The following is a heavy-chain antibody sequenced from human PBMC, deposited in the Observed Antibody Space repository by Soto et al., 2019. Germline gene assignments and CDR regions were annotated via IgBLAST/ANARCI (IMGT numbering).Heavy chain of an antibody. J-gene: IGHJ4*02. Sequence: SVKGSCKVSGYTLTELSMHWVRQAPGKGVEWVGGFDPEDGEKIYAQKVQGRVTMTGGTSTDTAYMELSSLRSEDTAVYYCARANYYYDSSGYPALCDYWGQGTLVTVSS. V-gene: IGHV1-24*01. CDR1: GYTLTELS. CDR3: ARANYYYDSSGYPALCDY. D-gene: IGHD3-22*01. CDR2: FDPEDGEK.